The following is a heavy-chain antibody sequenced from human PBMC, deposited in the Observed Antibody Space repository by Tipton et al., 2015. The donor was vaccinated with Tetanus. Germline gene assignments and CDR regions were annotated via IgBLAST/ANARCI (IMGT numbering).Heavy chain of an antibody. V-gene: IGHV3-21*01. J-gene: IGHJ4*02. CDR3: ASGSALDY. D-gene: IGHD6-25*01. CDR1: GFLFSNYA. CDR2: ISSTSSYI. Sequence: SLRLFCTVSGFLFSNYAMNWVRQAPGKGLEWVSSISSTSSYIYYADSVKGRFTISRDNAKNSVYLQMNSLTAEDTAVYYCASGSALDYWGQGTLVSVSS.